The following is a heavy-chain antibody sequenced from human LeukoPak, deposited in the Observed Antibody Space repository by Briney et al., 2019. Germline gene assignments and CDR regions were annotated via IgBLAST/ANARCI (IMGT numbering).Heavy chain of an antibody. CDR3: AKVQLRRYDAFDI. D-gene: IGHD4-17*01. Sequence: GSLSLSFAASGFAFSSYAMSWVRPAPGKGLEWVSATSGSGGSTYYADSVKGRFTISRDNSKNTLYLQMNSLRAEDTAVYYCAKVQLRRYDAFDIWGQGTMVTVSS. V-gene: IGHV3-23*01. CDR1: GFAFSSYA. J-gene: IGHJ3*02. CDR2: TSGSGGST.